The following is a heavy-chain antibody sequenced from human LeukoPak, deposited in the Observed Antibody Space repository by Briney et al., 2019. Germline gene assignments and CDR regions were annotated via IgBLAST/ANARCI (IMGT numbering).Heavy chain of an antibody. V-gene: IGHV3-15*01. Sequence: GGSLRLSCEASGFTFSYAWLSWVRQAPGKGLEWVGRIKSKTDGGASDYAAPVKGRFSFSRDDSKHTLFLQMNSLRIEDTAVYYCTTDLRSRYRQSAASLIDYWGQGALVTVSS. CDR3: TTDLRSRYRQSAASLIDY. J-gene: IGHJ4*02. CDR1: GFTFSYAW. D-gene: IGHD2-2*01. CDR2: IKSKTDGGAS.